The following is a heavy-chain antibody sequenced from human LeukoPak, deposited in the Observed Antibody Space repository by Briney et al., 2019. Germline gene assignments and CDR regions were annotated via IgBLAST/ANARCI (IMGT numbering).Heavy chain of an antibody. J-gene: IGHJ4*02. CDR2: ISDSGVSS. CDR3: AKASAGSSWYLGDGY. V-gene: IGHV3-23*01. D-gene: IGHD6-13*01. Sequence: PGGSLRLSCAASGFTFSSYAMSWVRQAPGKGLEWVSGISDSGVSSYYADSVKGRFTISRDNSKNTLYLQMNSLRAEDTAVYYCAKASAGSSWYLGDGYWGQGTLVTVSS. CDR1: GFTFSSYA.